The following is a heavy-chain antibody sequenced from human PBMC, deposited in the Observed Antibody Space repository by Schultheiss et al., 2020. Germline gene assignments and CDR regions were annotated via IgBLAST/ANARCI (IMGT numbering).Heavy chain of an antibody. D-gene: IGHD6-13*01. J-gene: IGHJ6*02. CDR3: ASSVRSIAAADYYYYGMDV. CDR2: ISSSGSTK. CDR1: GFTFSSYS. Sequence: GGSLRLSCAASGFTFSSYSMNWVRQAPGKGLEWVSSISSSGSTKYYADSVKGRFTISRDNAKNSLYLQMNSLRAEDTAVYYCASSVRSIAAADYYYYGMDVWGQGTTVTVSS. V-gene: IGHV3-21*04.